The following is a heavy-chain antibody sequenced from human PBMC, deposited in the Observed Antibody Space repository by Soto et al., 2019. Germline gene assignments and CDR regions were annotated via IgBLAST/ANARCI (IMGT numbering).Heavy chain of an antibody. D-gene: IGHD3-22*01. J-gene: IGHJ4*02. CDR3: ARGWGYDSTDYYYAY. Sequence: QVQLVQSGAEVRKPGSSVRVSCKASGGSFNRHTTSWVRQAPGPGLEWMGGIIPIFGTANHAQKFHGRVRSIADESTSTVYRELSSLRSDDTAIDYCARGWGYDSTDYYYAYWGQGTLVIVSS. V-gene: IGHV1-69*01. CDR2: IIPIFGTA. CDR1: GGSFNRHT.